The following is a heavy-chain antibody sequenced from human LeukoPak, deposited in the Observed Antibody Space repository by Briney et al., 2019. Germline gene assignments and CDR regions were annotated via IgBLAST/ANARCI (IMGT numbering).Heavy chain of an antibody. CDR3: AGEVSTTSRYYYYGMDV. D-gene: IGHD4-17*01. CDR2: ISWNSGSI. J-gene: IGHJ6*02. Sequence: GGSLRLSCAASGFTFDDYAMHWVRQAPGKGLEWVSGISWNSGSIGYADSVKGRFTISRDNAKNSLYLQMNNLRAEDTALYYCAGEVSTTSRYYYYGMDVWGQGTTVTVSS. V-gene: IGHV3-9*01. CDR1: GFTFDDYA.